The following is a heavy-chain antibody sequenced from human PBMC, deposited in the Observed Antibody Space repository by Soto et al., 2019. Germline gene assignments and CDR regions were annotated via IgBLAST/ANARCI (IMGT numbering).Heavy chain of an antibody. Sequence: PGGSLRLSCAASGFTFSSYAMHWVRQAPGKGLEWVAVISYDGSNKYYADSVKGRFTISRDNSKNTLYLQMNSLRAEDTAVYYCARDPITVTTSYFDYWGQGTLVTVSS. CDR3: ARDPITVTTSYFDY. D-gene: IGHD4-17*01. V-gene: IGHV3-30-3*01. CDR2: ISYDGSNK. J-gene: IGHJ4*02. CDR1: GFTFSSYA.